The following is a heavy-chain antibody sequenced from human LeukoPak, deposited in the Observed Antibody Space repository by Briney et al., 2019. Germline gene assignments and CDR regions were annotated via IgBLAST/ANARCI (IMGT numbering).Heavy chain of an antibody. V-gene: IGHV1-46*01. CDR3: ARDEQQLVRGDYYYYGMDV. J-gene: IGHJ6*02. CDR1: GYTFTSYY. CDR2: INPSGGST. D-gene: IGHD6-13*01. Sequence: ASVKVSCKASGYTFTSYYMHWVRQAPGQGLEWMGVINPSGGSTSYAQKFQGRVTMTRGTSTSTVYMELSSLRSEDTAVYYCARDEQQLVRGDYYYYGMDVWGQGTTVTVSS.